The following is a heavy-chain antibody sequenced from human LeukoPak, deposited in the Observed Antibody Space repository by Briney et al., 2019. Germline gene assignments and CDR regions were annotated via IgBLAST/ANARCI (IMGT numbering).Heavy chain of an antibody. CDR2: FDPEDGET. D-gene: IGHD1-26*01. CDR1: GSTLTELS. J-gene: IGHJ4*02. V-gene: IGHV1-24*01. Sequence: ASVKVSCRVSGSTLTELSMHWVRQAPGKGLQWMGGFDPEDGETIYAQKFQGRVTMTEDTSTEIAYMELSSLRSEDTAAYYCATTYSGQLALDYWGQGTLVTVSS. CDR3: ATTYSGQLALDY.